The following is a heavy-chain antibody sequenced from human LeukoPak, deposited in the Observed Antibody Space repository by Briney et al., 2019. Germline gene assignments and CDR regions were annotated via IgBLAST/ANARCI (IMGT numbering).Heavy chain of an antibody. CDR3: ARDSSGYSSSWNFDY. CDR1: GYTFTGYY. CDR2: INPNSGGT. D-gene: IGHD6-6*01. Sequence: ASVKVSCKASGYTFTGYYMHWVRQAPGQGLKWMGWINPNSGGTNYAQKFQGRVAMTRDTSISTAYMELSRLRSDDTAVYYCARDSSGYSSSWNFDYWGQGTLVTVSS. J-gene: IGHJ4*02. V-gene: IGHV1-2*02.